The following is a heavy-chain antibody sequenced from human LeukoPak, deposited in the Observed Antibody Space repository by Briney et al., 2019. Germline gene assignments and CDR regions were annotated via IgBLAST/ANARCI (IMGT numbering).Heavy chain of an antibody. CDR1: GVTFNSYV. Sequence: PGGSLRLSCEASGVTFNSYVMSWVRQAPGKGPEWVSGISGSGSGTYYADSVKGRFAISRDNSKNTLYLQMNSLRVEDTAVYYCAKDSPASAFDYWGQGTLVTVSS. CDR2: ISGSGSGT. V-gene: IGHV3-23*01. J-gene: IGHJ4*02. CDR3: AKDSPASAFDY.